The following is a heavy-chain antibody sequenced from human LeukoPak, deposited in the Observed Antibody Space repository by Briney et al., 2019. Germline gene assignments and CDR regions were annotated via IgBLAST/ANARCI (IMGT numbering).Heavy chain of an antibody. Sequence: SETLSLTCTVSGGSISSSNYYWGWIRQPPGKGLEWIGSISYSGSTYYNPSLKSRVTISVDTSKNQFSLKLSSVTAADTAVYYCARARAPYNWNTGNWFDPWGQGTLVTVSS. J-gene: IGHJ5*02. CDR1: GGSISSSNYY. CDR2: ISYSGST. CDR3: ARARAPYNWNTGNWFDP. V-gene: IGHV4-39*01. D-gene: IGHD1-1*01.